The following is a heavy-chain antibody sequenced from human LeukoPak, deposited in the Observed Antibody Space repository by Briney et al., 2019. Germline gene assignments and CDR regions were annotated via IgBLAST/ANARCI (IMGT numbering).Heavy chain of an antibody. Sequence: SETLSLACAVYGGSFSGYYWSWIRQPPGKGLEWIGEINHSGSTNYNPSLKSRVTISVDTSKNQFSLKLGSVTAADTAVYYCARGPAAAAFWFDPWGQGTLVTVSS. V-gene: IGHV4-34*01. J-gene: IGHJ5*02. CDR3: ARGPAAAAFWFDP. CDR1: GGSFSGYY. CDR2: INHSGST. D-gene: IGHD6-13*01.